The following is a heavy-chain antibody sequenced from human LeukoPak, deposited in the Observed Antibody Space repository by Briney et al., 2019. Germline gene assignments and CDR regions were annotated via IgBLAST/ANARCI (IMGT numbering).Heavy chain of an antibody. CDR3: ARDPYHMTTGGGSVAFDI. J-gene: IGHJ3*02. CDR2: IYSGGST. CDR1: GFTVSSYY. Sequence: GGSLRLSCAASGFTVSSYYMSWVRQPPGKGLEWVSVIYSGGSTYYADSVKGRFTISRDNSKNSLYLQMNSLRAEDTAVYYCARDPYHMTTGGGSVAFDIWGQGTMVTVSS. V-gene: IGHV3-66*01. D-gene: IGHD4-17*01.